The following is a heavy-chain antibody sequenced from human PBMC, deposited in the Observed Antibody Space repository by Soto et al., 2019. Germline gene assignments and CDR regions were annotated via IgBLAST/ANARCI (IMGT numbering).Heavy chain of an antibody. Sequence: GGSLRLSCAAFGFTLSSYWMHWVRQAPGKGLVWVSRINIDGSSTSYADSVKGRFTISRDNAKNTLYLQVNSLRAEDTAVYYCARSRDGYNFVGDCWGQGTLVTVSS. V-gene: IGHV3-74*01. CDR2: INIDGSST. J-gene: IGHJ4*02. D-gene: IGHD5-12*01. CDR3: ARSRDGYNFVGDC. CDR1: GFTLSSYW.